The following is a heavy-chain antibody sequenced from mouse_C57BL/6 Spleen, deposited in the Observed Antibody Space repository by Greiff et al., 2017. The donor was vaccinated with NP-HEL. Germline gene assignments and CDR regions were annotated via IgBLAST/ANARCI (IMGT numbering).Heavy chain of an antibody. CDR3: ARDYYGQAMDY. Sequence: EVQLQQSGPGLVKPSQSLSPTCSVTGYSITSGYYWNWIRQFPGNKLEWMGYISYDGSNNYNPSLKNRISITRDTSKNQFFLKLNSVTTEDTATYYCARDYYGQAMDYWGQGTSVTVSS. V-gene: IGHV3-6*01. J-gene: IGHJ4*01. CDR1: GYSITSGYY. CDR2: ISYDGSN. D-gene: IGHD1-1*01.